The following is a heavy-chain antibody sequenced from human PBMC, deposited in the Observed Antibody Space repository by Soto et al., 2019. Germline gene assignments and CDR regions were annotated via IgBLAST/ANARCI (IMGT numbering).Heavy chain of an antibody. D-gene: IGHD3-22*01. V-gene: IGHV4-59*08. J-gene: IGHJ3*02. CDR1: GGSISSYY. CDR3: TTEAYDNSGSLAFDI. Sequence: PSETLSLTCTVSGGSISSYYWSWIRQPPGKGLEWIGYIYYSGSTNYNPSLKSRVTISVDTSKNQFSLKLSSVTAADTAVYYCTTEAYDNSGSLAFDIWGPGTLVTVS. CDR2: IYYSGST.